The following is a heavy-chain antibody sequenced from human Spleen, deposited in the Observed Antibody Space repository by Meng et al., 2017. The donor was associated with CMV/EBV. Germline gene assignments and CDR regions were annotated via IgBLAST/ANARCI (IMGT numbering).Heavy chain of an antibody. CDR3: ERHTKVLAAGIHYYFDS. CDR2: IYYTGST. Sequence: QLQLQESGPGWVRLSAPLSPTCSVSVGPIIITNYFWAWIRKAPGKRLDLIGTIYYTGSTYNTPSLRARLTMSVDTSNNMFSLKLGSVTDADTAVSYCERHTKVLAAGIHYYFDSWGQGTLVTVSS. D-gene: IGHD6-13*01. V-gene: IGHV4-39*01. CDR1: VGPIIITNYF. J-gene: IGHJ4*02.